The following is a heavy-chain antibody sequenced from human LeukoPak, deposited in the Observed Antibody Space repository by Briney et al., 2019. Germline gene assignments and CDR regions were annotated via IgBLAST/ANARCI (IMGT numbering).Heavy chain of an antibody. CDR2: IRFDGTKT. D-gene: IGHD3-10*01. Sequence: GGSLRLFCETSGYNLSINGMHWVRQAPGKGLEWVSFIRFDGTKTFYGDSVMGRFTISRDNPKNTLYLQLSSLRGDGTAVYYCARDFDDVNGNYYYIPDYWGQGTLVTVSS. J-gene: IGHJ4*02. V-gene: IGHV3-30*02. CDR3: ARDFDDVNGNYYYIPDY. CDR1: GYNLSING.